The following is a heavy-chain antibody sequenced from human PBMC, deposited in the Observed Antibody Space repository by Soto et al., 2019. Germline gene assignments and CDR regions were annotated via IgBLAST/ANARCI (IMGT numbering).Heavy chain of an antibody. CDR3: ARTGYYEFVLSY. CDR2: INPNSGGT. V-gene: IGHV1-2*04. Sequence: ASVKVSCKASGYTFTGYYMHWVRQAPGQGLEWMGWINPNSGGTNYAQKFQGWVTMTRDTSISTAYMELSRLRSDDTAVYYCARTGYYEFVLSYWGQGTLVTSPQ. CDR1: GYTFTGYY. J-gene: IGHJ4*02. D-gene: IGHD4-17*01.